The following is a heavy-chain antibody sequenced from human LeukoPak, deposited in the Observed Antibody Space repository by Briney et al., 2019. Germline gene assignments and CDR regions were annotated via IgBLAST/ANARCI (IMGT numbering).Heavy chain of an antibody. D-gene: IGHD1-26*01. V-gene: IGHV1-24*01. CDR3: ATGRTKWDLLNY. J-gene: IGHJ4*02. CDR1: GYTLTELS. CDR2: LDPEDGEM. Sequence: GASVKVSCKVSGYTLTELSLHWVRQAPEKGLEWMGGLDPEDGEMIYSQKFQGRVTMTEDTSTDIAYMEMSSLRSEDTAVYYCATGRTKWDLLNYWGQGTLVTVSS.